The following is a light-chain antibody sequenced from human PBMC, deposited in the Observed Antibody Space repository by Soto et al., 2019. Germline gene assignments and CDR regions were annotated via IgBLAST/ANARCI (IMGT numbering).Light chain of an antibody. CDR2: AAS. CDR3: LQHSTNALT. J-gene: IGKJ1*01. Sequence: DIQMTQFPSSLSASVGDRVTITCRASQGIRNGLAWYQQKPGKAPKLLIYAASSLQSGVPSRFSGSGSGTKYTLAISSLQQQDYSTIYCLQHSTNALTFGQGTKVEIK. V-gene: IGKV1-17*01. CDR1: QGIRNG.